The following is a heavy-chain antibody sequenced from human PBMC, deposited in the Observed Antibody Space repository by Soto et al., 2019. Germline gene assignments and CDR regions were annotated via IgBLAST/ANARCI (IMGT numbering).Heavy chain of an antibody. CDR2: IYYSGST. V-gene: IGHV4-39*01. D-gene: IGHD6-13*01. J-gene: IGHJ4*02. CDR3: ARLYSSSWYGDY. CDR1: GGSISSSSYY. Sequence: QLQLQESGPGLVKPSETLSLTCTVSGGSISSSSYYWGWIRQPPGKGLEWIGSIYYSGSTYYNPSLKSRLTISVDTSKNQFSLKLSSVTAADTAVYYCARLYSSSWYGDYWGQGTLVTVSS.